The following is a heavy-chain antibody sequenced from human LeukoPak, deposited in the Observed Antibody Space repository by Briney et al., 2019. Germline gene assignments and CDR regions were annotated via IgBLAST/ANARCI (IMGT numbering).Heavy chain of an antibody. CDR3: AKGTYSVDILTGRDDY. D-gene: IGHD3-9*01. J-gene: IGHJ4*02. V-gene: IGHV3-23*01. Sequence: GGSLRLSCAASGFTFSSYAMSWVRQAPGKGLEWVSAISGSGTRTYHADSVKGRFTISRDNSKNTLYLQMNSLRAEDTAVYYCAKGTYSVDILTGRDDYWGQGTLVTVSS. CDR1: GFTFSSYA. CDR2: ISGSGTRT.